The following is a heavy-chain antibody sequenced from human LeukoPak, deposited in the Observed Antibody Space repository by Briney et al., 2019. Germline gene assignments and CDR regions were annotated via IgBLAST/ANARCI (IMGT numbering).Heavy chain of an antibody. CDR2: INWNGGST. CDR1: GFTFDDYG. Sequence: GGSLRLSCSASGFTFDDYGRSWVRQAPGKGLEWVSGINWNGGSTAYADSVKGRFTISRDNAKNSLYLQMNSLRAEDTAFYYCARDGGWQDDDWGQGTLVTVSS. J-gene: IGHJ4*02. D-gene: IGHD3-16*01. CDR3: ARDGGWQDDD. V-gene: IGHV3-20*04.